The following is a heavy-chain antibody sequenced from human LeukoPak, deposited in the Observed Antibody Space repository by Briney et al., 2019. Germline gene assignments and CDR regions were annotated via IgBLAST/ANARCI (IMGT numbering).Heavy chain of an antibody. CDR3: ARDLSTDSSGYFFDY. Sequence: SETLSLTCTVSGGSISSRNYFWGWIRQPPGGGLEWIGTIYYSGSTYYNPSLKSRVTISVDTSKNQFSLKLSSVTAADTAVYYCARDLSTDSSGYFFDYWGQGTLVTVSS. D-gene: IGHD3-22*01. CDR2: IYYSGST. CDR1: GGSISSRNYF. J-gene: IGHJ4*02. V-gene: IGHV4-39*07.